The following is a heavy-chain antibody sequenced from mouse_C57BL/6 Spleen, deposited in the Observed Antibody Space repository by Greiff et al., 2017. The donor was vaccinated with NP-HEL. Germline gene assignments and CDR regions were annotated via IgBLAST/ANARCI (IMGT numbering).Heavy chain of an antibody. Sequence: QVQLQQSGAELMKPGASVKLSCKATGYTFTGYWIEWVKQRPGQGLEWIGDIYPGSGSTNYNEKFKSKATLTVDTSSSTAYMQLSSLTSEDSAVYYCARELPWYFDVWGTGTTVTVSS. V-gene: IGHV1-55*01. CDR1: GYTFTGYW. CDR2: IYPGSGST. D-gene: IGHD2-1*01. CDR3: ARELPWYFDV. J-gene: IGHJ1*03.